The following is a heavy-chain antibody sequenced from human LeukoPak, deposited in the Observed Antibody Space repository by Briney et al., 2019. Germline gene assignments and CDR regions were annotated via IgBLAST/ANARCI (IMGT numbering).Heavy chain of an antibody. D-gene: IGHD5-24*01. V-gene: IGHV3-23*01. CDR1: GFTFSSTA. Sequence: TGGSLRLSCAASGFTFSSTAMSWVRQAPGKGLEWVAAISDTGRLSYCADSVIGRFTISRDNCKNTLSLQMNSLRAADTAVYYCAKGGLSDGYSYASWGQGTLITVSS. CDR3: AKGGLSDGYSYAS. J-gene: IGHJ5*02. CDR2: ISDTGRLS.